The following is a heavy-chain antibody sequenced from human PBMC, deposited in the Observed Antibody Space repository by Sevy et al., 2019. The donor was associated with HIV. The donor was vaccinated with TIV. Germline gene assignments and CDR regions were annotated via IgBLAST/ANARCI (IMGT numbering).Heavy chain of an antibody. CDR2: INHSGST. CDR3: AGRIVGATTNHYYYGMDV. J-gene: IGHJ6*02. CDR1: GGSFSGYY. V-gene: IGHV4-34*01. D-gene: IGHD1-26*01. Sequence: SETLSLTCAVYGGSFSGYYWSWIRQPPGKGLEWIGEINHSGSTNYNPSLKSRVTISVDTSKNQFSLKLSSVTAADTAVYYCAGRIVGATTNHYYYGMDVWGQGTTVTVSS.